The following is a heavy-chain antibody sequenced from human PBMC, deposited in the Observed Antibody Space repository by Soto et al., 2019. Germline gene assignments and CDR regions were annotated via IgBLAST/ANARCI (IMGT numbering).Heavy chain of an antibody. J-gene: IGHJ4*02. D-gene: IGHD2-2*01. V-gene: IGHV4-59*08. Sequence: PSETLSLTCTVSGGSINSYYWSWIRQSPEKGLEWIGYIYSSGSTNYNPSLKSRVTISVDTSKNQSSLKLSSVTAADTAVYYCARQYCSSTRCYQYFDYWGQGTLVTVSS. CDR2: IYSSGST. CDR1: GGSINSYY. CDR3: ARQYCSSTRCYQYFDY.